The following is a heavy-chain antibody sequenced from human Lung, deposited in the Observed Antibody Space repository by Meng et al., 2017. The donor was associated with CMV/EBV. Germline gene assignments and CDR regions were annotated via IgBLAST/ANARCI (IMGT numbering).Heavy chain of an antibody. V-gene: IGHV5-51*01. CDR1: GFSFTNSW. Sequence: GEXXKISCKASGFSFTNSWVGWVRQMPGKGLEWMAFIYPGDSETKYSPAFQGQVTISADKSISTAYLQWSSLKASDTAMYYCAKAPNLYYYYGLDVWGQGNTVT. CDR2: IYPGDSET. CDR3: AKAPNLYYYYGLDV. J-gene: IGHJ6*01.